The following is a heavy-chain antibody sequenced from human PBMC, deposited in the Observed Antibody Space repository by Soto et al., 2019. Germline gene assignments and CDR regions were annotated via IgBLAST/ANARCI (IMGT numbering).Heavy chain of an antibody. CDR1: GFTFSSYG. CDR3: AIYSSGWYPLEY. D-gene: IGHD6-19*01. J-gene: IGHJ4*02. Sequence: VGSLRLSCASSGFTFSSYGMHLVLQAPGKGLEWVAVISYDGSNKYYADSVKGRFTISRDNSKNTLYLQMNSLRAEDTAVYYCAIYSSGWYPLEYWGQGTLVTVSS. V-gene: IGHV3-30*03. CDR2: ISYDGSNK.